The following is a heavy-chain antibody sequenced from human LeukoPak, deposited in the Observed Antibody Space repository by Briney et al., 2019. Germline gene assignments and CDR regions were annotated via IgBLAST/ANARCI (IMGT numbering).Heavy chain of an antibody. CDR2: IYHSGST. V-gene: IGHV4-38-2*02. J-gene: IGHJ4*02. D-gene: IGHD6-6*01. Sequence: SETLSLTCTVSGYSISSGYYWGWIGQPPGKGLEWIGSIYHSGSTYYNPSLKSRVTISVDTSKNQFSLKLSSVTAADTAVYYCARGGIAARLIDYWGQGTLVTVSS. CDR1: GYSISSGYY. CDR3: ARGGIAARLIDY.